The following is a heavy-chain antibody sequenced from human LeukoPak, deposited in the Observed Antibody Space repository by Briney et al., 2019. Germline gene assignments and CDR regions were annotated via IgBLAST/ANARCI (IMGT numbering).Heavy chain of an antibody. V-gene: IGHV4-30-4*01. D-gene: IGHD1-26*01. CDR1: GGSISSGDYY. J-gene: IGHJ1*01. CDR3: AREGFGGSYGDFQH. CDR2: IYYSGST. Sequence: SETLSLTCTVSGGSISSGDYYWSWIRQPPGKGLEWIGYIYYSGSTYYNPSLKSRVTISVDTSKNQFSLKLSSVTAADTAVYYCAREGFGGSYGDFQHWGQGTPVTVSS.